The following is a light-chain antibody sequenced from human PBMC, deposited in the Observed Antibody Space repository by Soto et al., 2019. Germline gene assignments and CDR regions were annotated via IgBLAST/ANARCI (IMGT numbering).Light chain of an antibody. CDR3: QKCKVAPFT. CDR1: QDIGNF. CDR2: AAS. Sequence: ILMTQSPSSLSAFVGDRVTITCRASQDIGNFLAWYQQKPGKVPKLLIYAASTLQSGVPSRFIGSGSGTDFTLTISGLQPEGVATYYCQKCKVAPFTFGGGTKVEIK. V-gene: IGKV1-27*01. J-gene: IGKJ4*01.